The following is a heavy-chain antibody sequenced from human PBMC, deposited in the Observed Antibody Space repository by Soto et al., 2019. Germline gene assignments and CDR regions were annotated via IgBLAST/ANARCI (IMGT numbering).Heavy chain of an antibody. Sequence: GASVKVSCKASGYTFTGYYMHWVRQAPGQGLEWMGWINPNSGGTNYAQKFQGWVTMTRDTSISTAYMELSRLRSDDTAAYYCARSDGQEAAENYIDYWGQGTLVTGSS. V-gene: IGHV1-2*04. CDR2: INPNSGGT. CDR1: GYTFTGYY. CDR3: ARSDGQEAAENYIDY. J-gene: IGHJ4*02. D-gene: IGHD6-13*01.